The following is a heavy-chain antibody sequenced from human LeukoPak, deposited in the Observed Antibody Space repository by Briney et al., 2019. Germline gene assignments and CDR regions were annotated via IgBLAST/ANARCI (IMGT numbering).Heavy chain of an antibody. CDR1: GYNFIGFY. Sequence: ASVKVSCKASGYNFIGFYIHWVRQVPGQGPQWMGWINPKSGGTNYAQKFQGRVTMTRDTSISTAYMELSGLRSDDTAVYYCARVCHIVVVTAEGGWFDPWGQGTLVTVSS. V-gene: IGHV1-2*02. CDR2: INPKSGGT. D-gene: IGHD2-21*02. J-gene: IGHJ5*02. CDR3: ARVCHIVVVTAEGGWFDP.